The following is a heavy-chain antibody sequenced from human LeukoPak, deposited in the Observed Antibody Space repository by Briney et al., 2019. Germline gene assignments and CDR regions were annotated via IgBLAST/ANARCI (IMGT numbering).Heavy chain of an antibody. J-gene: IGHJ4*02. V-gene: IGHV3-23*01. Sequence: PGGSLRLSCAASGFTFSRYSMTWVRQGPGKGLEWVSIISNRGDIAYYADSVKGRFTISRDNSKNTLYLQMNSLRAEDTAVYYCAKEGNVGPQWLVDYWGQGTLVTVSS. CDR3: AKEGNVGPQWLVDY. CDR2: ISNRGDIA. CDR1: GFTFSRYS. D-gene: IGHD6-19*01.